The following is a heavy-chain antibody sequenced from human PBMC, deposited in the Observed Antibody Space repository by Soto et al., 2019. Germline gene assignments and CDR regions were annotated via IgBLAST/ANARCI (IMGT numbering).Heavy chain of an antibody. CDR1: GGSISSYY. CDR2: IYTSGST. CDR3: ARGAAAGSPYYYYGMDV. Sequence: QVQLQESGPGLVKPSETLSLTCTVSGGSISSYYWSWIRQPAGKGLEWIGRIYTSGSTNYNPSLKSRVTMSVDTSKNQFSLKLSSVTAADTAVYYCARGAAAGSPYYYYGMDVWGQGTTVTVSS. D-gene: IGHD6-13*01. J-gene: IGHJ6*02. V-gene: IGHV4-4*07.